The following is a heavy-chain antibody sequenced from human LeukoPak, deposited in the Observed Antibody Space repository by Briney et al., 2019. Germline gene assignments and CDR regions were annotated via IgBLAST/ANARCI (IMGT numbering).Heavy chain of an antibody. V-gene: IGHV5-51*01. D-gene: IGHD1-26*01. CDR3: ATAIVAAYDY. Sequence: GGSLKISFKASGYSFTDYWIGWVRPMPGEGLEWMGIIYPGDSDTRYSPSFQGQVTFSADKSISTAYLQWRSLKASDSAIYYCATAIVAAYDYWGQGTLVTVSS. CDR1: GYSFTDYW. J-gene: IGHJ4*02. CDR2: IYPGDSDT.